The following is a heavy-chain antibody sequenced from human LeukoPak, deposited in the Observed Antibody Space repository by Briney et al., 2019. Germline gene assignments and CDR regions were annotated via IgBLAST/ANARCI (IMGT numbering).Heavy chain of an antibody. V-gene: IGHV3-21*01. Sequence: GGSPRLSCAASGFTFSSYSMNWVRQAPGKGLEWVSSISSSSSYIYYADSVKGRFTISRDNAKNSLYLQMNSLRAEDTAVYYCARPSFRTGSYFDHWGQGTLVTVSS. CDR1: GFTFSSYS. J-gene: IGHJ4*02. CDR2: ISSSSSYI. D-gene: IGHD3/OR15-3a*01. CDR3: ARPSFRTGSYFDH.